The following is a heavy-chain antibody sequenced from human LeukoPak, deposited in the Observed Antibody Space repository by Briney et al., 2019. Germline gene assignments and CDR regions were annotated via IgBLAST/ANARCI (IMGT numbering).Heavy chain of an antibody. CDR2: MNPNSGNT. Sequence: ASVKVSCKASGYTSTSYDINWVRQATGQGREWMGWMNPNSGNTGYAQKFQGRVTITRNTSIRTAYMELSSLRSEDTAVYYCARRSLHYDFWSGLYYYMDVWGKGTTVTVSS. J-gene: IGHJ6*03. V-gene: IGHV1-8*03. CDR1: GYTSTSYD. CDR3: ARRSLHYDFWSGLYYYMDV. D-gene: IGHD3-3*01.